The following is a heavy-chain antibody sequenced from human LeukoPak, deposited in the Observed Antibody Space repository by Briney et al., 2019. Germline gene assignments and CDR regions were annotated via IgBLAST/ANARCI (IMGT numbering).Heavy chain of an antibody. J-gene: IGHJ4*02. D-gene: IGHD1-1*01. V-gene: IGHV4-34*04. CDR1: GGSFTGYY. CDR3: GRRNGGFDY. Sequence: SETLSLTCAVSGGSFTGYYWSWIRQPPGKGLEWMGEINHSGSTTNNPPLTSRDTTSVDTSKNHFSLKLSSVAAADTAVYYCGRRNGGFDYWGQGTLVTVSS. CDR2: INHSGST.